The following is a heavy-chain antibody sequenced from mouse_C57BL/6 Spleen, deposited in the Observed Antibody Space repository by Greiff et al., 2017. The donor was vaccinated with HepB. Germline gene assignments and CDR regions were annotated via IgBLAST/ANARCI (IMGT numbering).Heavy chain of an antibody. J-gene: IGHJ3*01. D-gene: IGHD1-1*01. Sequence: VQLQQSGAELVKPGASVKMSCKASGYTFTSYWITWVKQRPGQGLEWIGDIYPGSGSTNYNEKFKSKATLTVDTSYSTAYMQRSSLTSEDSAVYYCARSDYYGSSYAPEFAYWGQGTLVTVSA. V-gene: IGHV1-55*01. CDR2: IYPGSGST. CDR3: ARSDYYGSSYAPEFAY. CDR1: GYTFTSYW.